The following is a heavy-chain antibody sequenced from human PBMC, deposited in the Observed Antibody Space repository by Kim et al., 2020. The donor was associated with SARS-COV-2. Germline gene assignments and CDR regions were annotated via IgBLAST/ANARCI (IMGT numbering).Heavy chain of an antibody. D-gene: IGHD3-3*01. J-gene: IGHJ6*02. CDR1: GFTFSSYA. Sequence: GGSLRLSCAASGFTFSSYAMSWVRQAPGKGLEWVSVIYSGGSSTYYADSVKGRFTISRDNSKNTLYLQMNSLRAEDTAVYYCAKDRYYDFWSGYWALYGMDVWGQGTTVTVSS. CDR3: AKDRYYDFWSGYWALYGMDV. CDR2: IYSGGSST. V-gene: IGHV3-23*03.